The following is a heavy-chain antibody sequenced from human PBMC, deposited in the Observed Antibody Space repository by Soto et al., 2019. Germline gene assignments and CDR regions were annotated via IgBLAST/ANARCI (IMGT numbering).Heavy chain of an antibody. Sequence: GGSLRLSCAASGFTFSSYSMNWVRQAPGKGLEWVSYISSSSSTIYYADSVKGRFTISRDNAKNSLYLQMNSLRDEDTAVYYCARGGQFRLTFYGLFDYWGQGTLVTVSS. V-gene: IGHV3-48*02. CDR1: GFTFSSYS. CDR2: ISSSSSTI. D-gene: IGHD3-16*01. J-gene: IGHJ4*02. CDR3: ARGGQFRLTFYGLFDY.